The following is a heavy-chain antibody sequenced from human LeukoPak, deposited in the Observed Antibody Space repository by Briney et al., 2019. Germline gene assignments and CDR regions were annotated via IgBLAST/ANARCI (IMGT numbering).Heavy chain of an antibody. CDR3: ARAPLRARRTPSLGWFAL. J-gene: IGHJ5*02. CDR2: INHSGST. CDR1: GGSFSGYY. Sequence: SETLSLTCAVYGGSFSGYYWSWIRQPPGKGLEWIGEINHSGSTNYNPSLKSRVTISVDTSKNQFSLKLSSVTAADTAVYYCARAPLRARRTPSLGWFALGGQGTLVPVSS. V-gene: IGHV4-34*01. D-gene: IGHD6-6*01.